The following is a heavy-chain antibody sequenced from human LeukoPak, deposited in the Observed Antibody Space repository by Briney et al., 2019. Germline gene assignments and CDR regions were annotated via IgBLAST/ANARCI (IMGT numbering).Heavy chain of an antibody. D-gene: IGHD1-1*01. CDR2: ISGSGGST. CDR1: GFTFSSYA. Sequence: GGSLRLSCAASGFTFSSYAMSWVRQAPGKGLEWVSAISGSGGSTYYADSVKGRFTISRDNSKNTLYLQMNSLRAEDTAVYYCAKEGGAPYNWNGNFDYWGQGTLVTVSS. CDR3: AKEGGAPYNWNGNFDY. J-gene: IGHJ4*02. V-gene: IGHV3-23*01.